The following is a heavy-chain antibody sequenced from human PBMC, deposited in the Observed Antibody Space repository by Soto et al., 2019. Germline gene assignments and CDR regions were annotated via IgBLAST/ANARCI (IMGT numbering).Heavy chain of an antibody. D-gene: IGHD2-2*01. J-gene: IGHJ4*02. Sequence: GGSLRLSCAASGFTVSSNYMGWVRQAPGKGLEWVSVIHSDGSTYYADSVKGRFIISRDNSKNTLYFQMNSLRAEDTAVYYCATYVEGPPHRGKLGYFDYWGQGTLITVSS. CDR2: IHSDGST. CDR1: GFTVSSNY. CDR3: ATYVEGPPHRGKLGYFDY. V-gene: IGHV3-66*01.